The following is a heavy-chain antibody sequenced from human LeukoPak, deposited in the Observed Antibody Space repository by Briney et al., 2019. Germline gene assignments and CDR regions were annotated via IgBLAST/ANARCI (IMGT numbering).Heavy chain of an antibody. V-gene: IGHV3-64*01. CDR1: GFTFSIYA. J-gene: IGHJ4*02. D-gene: IGHD2-15*01. CDR2: ISSNGGST. CDR3: ARDLYPSRLGYCSGGSCYSVGH. Sequence: GGSLRLSCAASGFTFSIYAMHWVRQAPGKGLEYVSAISSNGGSTYYANSVKGRFTISRDNSKNTLYLQMGSLRAEDMAVYYCARDLYPSRLGYCSGGSCYSVGHWGQGTLVTVSS.